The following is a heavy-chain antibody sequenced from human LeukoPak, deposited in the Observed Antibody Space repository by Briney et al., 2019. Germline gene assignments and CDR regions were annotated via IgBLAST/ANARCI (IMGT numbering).Heavy chain of an antibody. CDR3: AREERWLQSFALIDY. CDR1: GFTFSSYE. D-gene: IGHD5-24*01. V-gene: IGHV3-48*03. J-gene: IGHJ4*02. Sequence: GGSLRLSCAASGFTFSSYEMHWVRQAPGKGLEWVSYISSSGSTIYYADSVKGRFTISRDNAKNSLYLQMNSLRAEDTAFYYCAREERWLQSFALIDYWGQGTLLTVSS. CDR2: ISSSGSTI.